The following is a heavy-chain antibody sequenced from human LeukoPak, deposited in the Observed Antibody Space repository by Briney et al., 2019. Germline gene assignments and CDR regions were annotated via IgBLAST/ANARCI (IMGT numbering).Heavy chain of an antibody. D-gene: IGHD5-18*01. CDR3: ARDWETPMAHTDH. Sequence: SETLSLTCTVSGGSLRSTYYWGWIRQPPGKGLEWMGSMYYTGTTYYNPSLKTRVTMSFDTSKNQFSLNLSSVTAADTAVYYCARDWETPMAHTDHWGQGTLVTVSS. CDR2: MYYTGTT. V-gene: IGHV4-39*07. J-gene: IGHJ5*02. CDR1: GGSLRSTYY.